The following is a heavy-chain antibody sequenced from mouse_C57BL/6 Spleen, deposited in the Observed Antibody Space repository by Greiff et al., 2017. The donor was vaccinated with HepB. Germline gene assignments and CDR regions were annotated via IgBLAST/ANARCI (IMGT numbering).Heavy chain of an antibody. CDR1: GFTFSSYA. Sequence: EVKLVESGGGLVKPGGSLKLSCAASGFTFSSYAMSWVRQTPEKRLEWVATISDGGSYTYYPDNVKGRFTISRDNAKNNLYLQMSHLKSEDTAMYYCARGGRGDNCWYFDVWGTGTTVTVSS. CDR2: ISDGGSYT. CDR3: ARGGRGDNCWYFDV. V-gene: IGHV5-4*03. D-gene: IGHD1-3*01. J-gene: IGHJ1*03.